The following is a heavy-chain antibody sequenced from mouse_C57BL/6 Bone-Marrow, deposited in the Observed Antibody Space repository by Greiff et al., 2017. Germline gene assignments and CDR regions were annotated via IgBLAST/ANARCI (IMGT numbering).Heavy chain of an antibody. V-gene: IGHV1-26*01. CDR3: ARGDFDYYGSSYGY. D-gene: IGHD1-1*01. Sequence: VQLQQSGPELVKPGASVKISCKASGYTFTDYYMNWVKQSHGKSLEWIGDINPNNGGTSYNQKFKGKATLTVDKSSSTAYMELRSLTSEDSAVYYCARGDFDYYGSSYGYWGQGTTLTVSS. CDR1: GYTFTDYY. CDR2: INPNNGGT. J-gene: IGHJ2*01.